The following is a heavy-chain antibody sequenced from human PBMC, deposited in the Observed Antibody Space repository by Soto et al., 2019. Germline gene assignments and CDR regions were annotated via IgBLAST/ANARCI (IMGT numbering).Heavy chain of an antibody. J-gene: IGHJ4*01. CDR1: GGSISSGGYY. CDR2: IYHTGVT. CDR3: ATLPHYGDPNAGF. D-gene: IGHD4-17*01. Sequence: SETLSLTCTVSGGSISSGGYYWSWFRQPPGQGLESLGYIYHTGVTNSNPSLRGRLSISIDTSKNHFSLKLTSMTAADTAVYYCATLPHYGDPNAGFWGHGILVTVSS. V-gene: IGHV4-61*03.